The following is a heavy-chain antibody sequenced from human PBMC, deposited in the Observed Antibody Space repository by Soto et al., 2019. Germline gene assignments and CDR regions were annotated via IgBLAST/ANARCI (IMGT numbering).Heavy chain of an antibody. CDR2: ISPSVYM. Sequence: PWGSLRLSCAASGFTFSSYSVNWVRQIPGKGLEWVSSISPSVYMYYADSVRGRFTVSRDNAKKSLYLQMNSLTAEDTAVYYCALLRVSDWRFSETSGGQGTLVTVS. V-gene: IGHV3-21*01. CDR1: GFTFSSYS. CDR3: ALLRVSDWRFSETS. D-gene: IGHD2-21*02. J-gene: IGHJ4*01.